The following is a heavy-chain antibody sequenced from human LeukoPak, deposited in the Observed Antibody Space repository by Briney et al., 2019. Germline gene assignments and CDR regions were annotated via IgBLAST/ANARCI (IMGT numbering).Heavy chain of an antibody. V-gene: IGHV1-69*04. CDR1: GGTFSSYA. CDR3: ARDVMTTVSTSGPFDY. J-gene: IGHJ4*02. Sequence: GASVKVSCKASGGTFSSYAISWVRQAPGQGLEWMGRIIPILGIANYAQKFQGRVTITADKSTSTAYMELSSLGSEDTAVYYCARDVMTTVSTSGPFDYWGQGTLVTVSS. CDR2: IIPILGIA. D-gene: IGHD4-17*01.